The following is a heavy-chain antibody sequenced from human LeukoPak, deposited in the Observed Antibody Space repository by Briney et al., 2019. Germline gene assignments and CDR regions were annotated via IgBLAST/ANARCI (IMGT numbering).Heavy chain of an antibody. CDR1: GFTFSNTW. Sequence: GGSLRLSCSASGFTFSNTWMTWVRQAPGKGLEWVGRIRGNTDGGTTDYAAPVKGRFTISRDDSKNTLYLQMNSLKTEDTAVYYCATYSSVASFDYWGQGTLVTVSS. CDR2: IRGNTDGGTT. J-gene: IGHJ4*02. V-gene: IGHV3-15*01. D-gene: IGHD6-19*01. CDR3: ATYSSVASFDY.